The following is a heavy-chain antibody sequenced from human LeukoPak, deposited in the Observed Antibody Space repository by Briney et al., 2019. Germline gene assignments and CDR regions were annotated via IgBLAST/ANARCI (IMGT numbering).Heavy chain of an antibody. D-gene: IGHD2-2*01. V-gene: IGHV4-39*07. J-gene: IGHJ4*02. CDR3: ARVRYCSSTSCSPFDY. CDR2: IYYSGST. Sequence: SETLSLTCTVSGGSISSSSYYWGWIRQPPGKGLEWIGSIYYSGSTYYNPSLESRVTISVDTSKNQFSLKLSSVTAADTAVYYCARVRYCSSTSCSPFDYWGQGTLVTVSS. CDR1: GGSISSSSYY.